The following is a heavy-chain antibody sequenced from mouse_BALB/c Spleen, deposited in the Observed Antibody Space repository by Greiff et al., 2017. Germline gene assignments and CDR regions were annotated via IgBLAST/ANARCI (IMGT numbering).Heavy chain of an antibody. CDR1: GFTFSSYA. V-gene: IGHV5-9-1*01. CDR3: AGLGITTAWYFDV. J-gene: IGHJ1*01. CDR2: ISSGGSYT. D-gene: IGHD1-2*01. Sequence: DVMLVESGGGLVKPGGSLKLSCAASGFTFSSYAMSWVRQTPEKRLEWVATISSGGSYTYYPDSVKGRFTISRDNAKNTLYLQMSSLRSEDTAMYYCAGLGITTAWYFDVWGAGTTVTVSS.